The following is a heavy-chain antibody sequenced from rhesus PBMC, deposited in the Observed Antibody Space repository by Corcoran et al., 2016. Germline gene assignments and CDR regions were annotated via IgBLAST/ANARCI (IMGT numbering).Heavy chain of an antibody. CDR2: VYGDPRSY. CDR3: ARDAAASGLDFDY. CDR1: GFSISRGYA. J-gene: IGHJ4*01. Sequence: QVQLQESGPGLVKPSETLSLTCAVSGFSISRGYAWGWIRQPPGKGREWIGQVYGDPRSYFYTPFLKSRVTVSKDSSKNQFSLRLTSVTAADTAVYYCARDAAASGLDFDYWGQGVLVTVSS. V-gene: IGHV4-127*01. D-gene: IGHD6S26*01.